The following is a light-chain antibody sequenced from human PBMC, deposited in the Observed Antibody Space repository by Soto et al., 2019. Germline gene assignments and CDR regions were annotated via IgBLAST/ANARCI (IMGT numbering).Light chain of an antibody. V-gene: IGKV3-20*01. CDR1: QSVNSLY. J-gene: IGKJ4*01. CDR2: AAS. Sequence: EIVLTQSPGTLSLSPGERATLSCRASQSVNSLYLAWYQQKPGQAPRLLIYAASSRATGIPDRFSGSGSGTDFTLTISSLEPEDLAVYYCQYYSVSHTFCGGTKVESK. CDR3: QYYSVSHT.